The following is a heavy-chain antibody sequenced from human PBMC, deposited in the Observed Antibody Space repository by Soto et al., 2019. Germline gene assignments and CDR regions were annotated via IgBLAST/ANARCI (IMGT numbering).Heavy chain of an antibody. CDR1: GFTFSPYA. CDR3: ARVYVVVTAPSLDV. J-gene: IGHJ6*02. CDR2: ISHDGSNK. V-gene: IGHV3-30-3*01. Sequence: VQLVESGGGVVQPGRSLRLSCEASGFTFSPYAMYWVRQAPGKGLECVAVISHDGSNKYYPDFVRGRLTISRDNSKSTLYLQLNSLRAEDTAVYFCARVYVVVTAPSLDVWGQGTTVIVSS. D-gene: IGHD2-21*02.